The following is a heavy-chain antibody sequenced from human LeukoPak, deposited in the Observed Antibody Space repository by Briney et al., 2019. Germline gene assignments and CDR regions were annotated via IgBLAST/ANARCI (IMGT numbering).Heavy chain of an antibody. J-gene: IGHJ5*02. CDR1: GYTFTSYY. V-gene: IGHV1-2*02. CDR3: ARGYNWNDVPAGP. Sequence: GASVKVSCKASGYTFTSYYMHWVRQAPGQGLEWMGWINPNSGGTNYAQKFQGRVTMTRDTSISTAYMELSRLRSDDTAVYYCARGYNWNDVPAGPWGQGTLVTVSS. D-gene: IGHD1-1*01. CDR2: INPNSGGT.